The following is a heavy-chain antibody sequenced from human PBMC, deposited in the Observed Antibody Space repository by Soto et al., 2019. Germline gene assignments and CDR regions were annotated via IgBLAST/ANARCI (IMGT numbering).Heavy chain of an antibody. J-gene: IGHJ4*02. D-gene: IGHD5-12*01. CDR2: INAGNGNT. Sequence: ASVKVSCKTSGFTFTTHAIHWVRQAPGQRFEWMGWINAGNGNTKYSQRFQDRVTITRDTSASTAYMELSSPTSEDRAVYYCARRNNSGPIDYWGQGTLVTVSS. V-gene: IGHV1-3*01. CDR3: ARRNNSGPIDY. CDR1: GFTFTTHA.